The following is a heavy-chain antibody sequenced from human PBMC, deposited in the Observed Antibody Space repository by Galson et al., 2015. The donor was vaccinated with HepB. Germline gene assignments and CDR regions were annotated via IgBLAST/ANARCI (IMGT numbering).Heavy chain of an antibody. V-gene: IGHV4-34*01. Sequence: WSWIRQPPGKGLEWIGEINHSGSTNYNPSLKSRVTISVDTSKNQFSLKLSSVTAADTAVYYCARGRVGYSRRYFQHWGQGTLVTVSS. D-gene: IGHD6-13*01. CDR3: ARGRVGYSRRYFQH. J-gene: IGHJ1*01. CDR2: INHSGST.